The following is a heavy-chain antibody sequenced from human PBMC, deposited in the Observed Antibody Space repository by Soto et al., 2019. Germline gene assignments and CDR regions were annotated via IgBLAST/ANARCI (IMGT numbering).Heavy chain of an antibody. Sequence: SETLSLTCAVYGGSLRTYYWTWIRHFPGRGLEWIGEISHTGDTSYNPSLKDRVAMSVDTSRNQFSLKLRSMRAADTAMYYCSPKAGPRWGQGTLVTVSS. CDR2: ISHTGDT. CDR1: GGSLRTYY. V-gene: IGHV4-34*01. J-gene: IGHJ4*02. CDR3: SPKAGPR.